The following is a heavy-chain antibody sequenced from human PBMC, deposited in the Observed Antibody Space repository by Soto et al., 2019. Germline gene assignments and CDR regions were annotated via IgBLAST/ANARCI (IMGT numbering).Heavy chain of an antibody. D-gene: IGHD3-10*01. Sequence: GESLKSSCKGSGYSFTSYWIGWVRQMPGKGLEWLGFIYPGDSDTIYSPSFQGRVTISADKSISTAYLQWSSLKASDTAMYYCAGGGVRGVITRTRDYYGMDVWGQGTTVTVSS. CDR3: AGGGVRGVITRTRDYYGMDV. V-gene: IGHV5-51*01. CDR1: GYSFTSYW. J-gene: IGHJ6*02. CDR2: IYPGDSDT.